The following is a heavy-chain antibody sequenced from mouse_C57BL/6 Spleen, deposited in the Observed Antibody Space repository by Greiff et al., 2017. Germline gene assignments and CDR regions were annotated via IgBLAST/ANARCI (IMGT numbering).Heavy chain of an antibody. CDR2: IYPGSGNT. CDR3: AREKAQATKYAMDY. J-gene: IGHJ4*01. Sequence: QVQLQQSGPELVKPGASVKISCKASGYSFTSYYIHWVMQRPGQGLEWIGWIYPGSGNTKYNEKFKGKATLTADTSSSTAYMKLSSLTSEDSAVYYCAREKAQATKYAMDYWGQGTSVTVSS. CDR1: GYSFTSYY. V-gene: IGHV1-66*01. D-gene: IGHD3-2*02.